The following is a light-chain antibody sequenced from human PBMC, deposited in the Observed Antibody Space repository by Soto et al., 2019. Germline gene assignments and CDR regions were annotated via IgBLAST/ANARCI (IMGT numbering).Light chain of an antibody. CDR1: SSGGGTYNL. V-gene: IGLV2-23*02. CDR2: EVR. Sequence: QSALAQPASVSGAPVQSITISCTGTSSGGGTYNLVSWYQQHPGKAPTLMTYEVRTRPSGATNRFSCTKSGNKASLTPSGLQAENGCDYYCCSYAGSGFDVFGTGPKLNV. CDR3: CSYAGSGFDV. J-gene: IGLJ1*01.